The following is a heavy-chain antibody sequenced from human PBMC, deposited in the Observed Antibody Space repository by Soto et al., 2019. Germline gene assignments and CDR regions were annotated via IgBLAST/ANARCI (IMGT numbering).Heavy chain of an antibody. CDR1: GFTFSSYD. J-gene: IGHJ2*01. CDR2: LGIAGDT. D-gene: IGHD2-15*01. CDR3: ARVRRTDATGLRGYIDV. V-gene: IGHV3-13*01. Sequence: EVQLVESGGGLVQPGGSLRLSCAASGFTFSSYDMHWVRQATGKGLEWVSGLGIAGDTYYQASVKGRFPISRENAKNSLYLQMHSLRVGDTAVYYCARVRRTDATGLRGYIDVWGRGTLVTVSS.